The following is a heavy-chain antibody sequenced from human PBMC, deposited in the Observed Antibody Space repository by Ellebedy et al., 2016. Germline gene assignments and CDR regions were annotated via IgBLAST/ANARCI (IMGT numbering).Heavy chain of an antibody. CDR1: GLSFGNFF. V-gene: IGHV3-21*01. CDR2: ITSGSTYI. D-gene: IGHD3-16*01. Sequence: GESLKISXVASGLSFGNFFMTWVRQAPGKGLEWVSSITSGSTYIYYADSVKGRFTISRDNAKNSVYLQMNSLRGEDTAVYYCARGVGGTSLNWFDPWGQGILVTVSS. CDR3: ARGVGGTSLNWFDP. J-gene: IGHJ5*02.